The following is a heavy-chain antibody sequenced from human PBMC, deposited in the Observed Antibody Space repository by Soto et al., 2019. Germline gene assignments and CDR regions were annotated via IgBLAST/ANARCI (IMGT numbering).Heavy chain of an antibody. CDR2: IIPIFGTA. V-gene: IGHV1-69*12. CDR1: GGTFSSYA. Sequence: QVQLVQSGAEVKKPGSSVKVSCKASGGTFSSYAISWVRQAPGQGLEWMGGIIPIFGTANYAQKFQGRVTITADESTSTAYMELSSLRSEDTAVYYCFHHGASLATGEGAFDIWGQGTMVTVSS. J-gene: IGHJ3*02. CDR3: FHHGASLATGEGAFDI. D-gene: IGHD3-10*01.